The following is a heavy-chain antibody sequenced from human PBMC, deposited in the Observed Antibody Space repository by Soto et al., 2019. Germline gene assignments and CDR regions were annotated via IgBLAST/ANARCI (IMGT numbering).Heavy chain of an antibody. CDR3: AREGSAPYYYYGMDV. D-gene: IGHD6-19*01. V-gene: IGHV1-2*06. CDR2: INPNSGGT. CDR1: GYIFTDYY. J-gene: IGHJ6*02. Sequence: GASVKVSCKTSGYIFTDYYMHWVRQAPGQELGWMGRINPNSGGTNYAQKFQGRVTMTRDTSISTAYTELSSLRSGDTATYYCAREGSAPYYYYGMDVWGQGTTVTVSS.